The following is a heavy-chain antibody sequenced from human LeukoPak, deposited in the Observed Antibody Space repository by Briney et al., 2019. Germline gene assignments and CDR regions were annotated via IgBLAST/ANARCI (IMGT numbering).Heavy chain of an antibody. CDR3: ARLPDISGWPFDY. J-gene: IGHJ4*02. Sequence: SETLSLTSTASDDSINRDFWTWIRQPPGKGLERIGYIRYSGRTEYNPSLKSRVTISIDRSKNQFSLKLMSVTAADTAIYYCARLPDISGWPFDYWGQGMLVTVSS. V-gene: IGHV4-59*01. D-gene: IGHD6-19*01. CDR2: IRYSGRT. CDR1: DDSINRDF.